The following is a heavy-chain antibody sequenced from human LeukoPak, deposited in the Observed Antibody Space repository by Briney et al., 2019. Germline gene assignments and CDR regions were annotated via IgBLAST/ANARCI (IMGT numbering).Heavy chain of an antibody. Sequence: PGGSLRLSCEASEFTFSSYAMHWVRQAPGKGLEWVAVISYDGSNKYYADSVKGRFTISRDNSKNTLYLQMNSLRAEDTAVYYCARAGSSETTVTTPYYYGMDVWGQGTTVTVSS. CDR3: ARAGSSETTVTTPYYYGMDV. CDR2: ISYDGSNK. D-gene: IGHD4-17*01. CDR1: EFTFSSYA. J-gene: IGHJ6*02. V-gene: IGHV3-30-3*01.